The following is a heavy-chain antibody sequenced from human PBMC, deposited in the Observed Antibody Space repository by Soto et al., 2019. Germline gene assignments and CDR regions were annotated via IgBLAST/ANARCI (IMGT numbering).Heavy chain of an antibody. CDR2: ISGSGGST. Sequence: LSLTCAASGFTFSSYAMSWVRQAPGKGLEWVSAISGSGGSTYYADSVKGRFTISRDNSKNTLYLQMNSLRAEDTAVYYCAKNPKIWYYYFDYWGQGTLVTVSS. CDR3: AKNPKIWYYYFDY. CDR1: GFTFSSYA. V-gene: IGHV3-23*01. J-gene: IGHJ4*02. D-gene: IGHD6-13*01.